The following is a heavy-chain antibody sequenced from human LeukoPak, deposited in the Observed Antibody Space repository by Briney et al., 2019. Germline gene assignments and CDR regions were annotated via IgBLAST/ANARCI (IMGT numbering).Heavy chain of an antibody. J-gene: IGHJ3*02. D-gene: IGHD2-15*01. CDR2: ISGSGGST. CDR1: GFTFSSYA. V-gene: IGHV3-23*01. CDR3: AKNGYCSGGSCYSLTRRDAFDI. Sequence: GGSLRLSCAASGFTFSSYAMSWVRQAPGKGLEWVSAISGSGGSTYYADSVKGRFTISRDNSKNTLYLQMNSLRAEGTAVYYCAKNGYCSGGSCYSLTRRDAFDIWGQGTMVTVSS.